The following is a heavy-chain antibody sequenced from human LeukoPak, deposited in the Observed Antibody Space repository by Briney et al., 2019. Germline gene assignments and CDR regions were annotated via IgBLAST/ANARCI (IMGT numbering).Heavy chain of an antibody. CDR3: ARGSRYRCDD. CDR2: IYTSGST. V-gene: IGHV4-61*02. D-gene: IGHD5-18*01. J-gene: IGHJ4*02. CDR1: GGSICSGSYY. Sequence: TSETLSLTCTVSGGSICSGSYYWSWIRQPAGKGLEWIGRIYTSGSTNYNPSLKSRVTITVDTSKNQFSLKLSSVTAADTAVYYCARGSRYRCDDWGQGTLVTV.